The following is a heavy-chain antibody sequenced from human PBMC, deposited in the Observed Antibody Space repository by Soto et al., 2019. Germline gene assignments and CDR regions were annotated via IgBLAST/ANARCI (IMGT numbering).Heavy chain of an antibody. Sequence: QVQLVQSGAEVKKAGSSVKVSCKVSGGTFSNYFINWVRQAPGQGLEWVGGIIPVFGTASYAEKFQGRVTITADESTSTAYLELSSLRPDDTAVYYCARETPSAAAAYYYYGLDVWGQGTTVTVPS. CDR3: ARETPSAAAAYYYYGLDV. CDR1: GGTFSNYF. V-gene: IGHV1-69*01. J-gene: IGHJ6*02. CDR2: IIPVFGTA. D-gene: IGHD6-13*01.